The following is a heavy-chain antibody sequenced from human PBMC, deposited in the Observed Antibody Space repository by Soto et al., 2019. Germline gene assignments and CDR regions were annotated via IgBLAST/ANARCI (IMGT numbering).Heavy chain of an antibody. V-gene: IGHV1-46*01. J-gene: IGHJ4*02. CDR2: ISPDGGRT. CDR3: ATRDPGHY. CDR1: GYTFTTYY. Sequence: QVQLVQSGAEVKKPGASVKVSCKASGYTFTTYYMHWVRQAPGQGLEWMGIISPDGGRTSYAQKSQGRVTMTRDTSKSTVYMELSSMRSEDTAVYFCATRDPGHYWGQGTLVTVSS.